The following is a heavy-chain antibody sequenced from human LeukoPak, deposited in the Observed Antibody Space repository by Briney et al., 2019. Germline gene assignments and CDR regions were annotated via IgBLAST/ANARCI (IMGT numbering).Heavy chain of an antibody. CDR2: IYYSGST. J-gene: IGHJ3*02. Sequence: SETLSLTCTVSGGSISSSSYYWGWIRQPPGKGLEWIGSIYYSGSTYYNPSLKSRVTISVDTSKNQFSLKLSSVTAADTAVYYCARYFDWLNAFDIWGQGTMVTVSS. CDR1: GGSISSSSYY. V-gene: IGHV4-39*01. CDR3: ARYFDWLNAFDI. D-gene: IGHD3-9*01.